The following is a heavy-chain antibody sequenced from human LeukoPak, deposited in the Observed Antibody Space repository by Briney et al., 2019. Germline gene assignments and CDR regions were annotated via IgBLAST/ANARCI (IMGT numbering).Heavy chain of an antibody. CDR1: GFTFSSYT. CDR3: TTSTANHDV. J-gene: IGHJ4*02. Sequence: GGSLRLSCAASGFTFSSYTMTWVRQAPGKGLEWVSAISTSSTDTYYADSVKGRFSISRDNSKNTLYVQMNSLRAEDTAVYYCTTSTANHDVWGQGTLVTVSS. V-gene: IGHV3-23*01. D-gene: IGHD2/OR15-2a*01. CDR2: ISTSSTDT.